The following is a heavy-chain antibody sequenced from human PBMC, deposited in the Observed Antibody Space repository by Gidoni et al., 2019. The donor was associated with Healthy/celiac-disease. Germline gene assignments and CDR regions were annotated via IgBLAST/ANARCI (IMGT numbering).Heavy chain of an antibody. CDR3: ARDGVDTAMGD. D-gene: IGHD5-18*01. CDR2: INYRGST. CDR1: GGSVSSGSYY. Sequence: QVPLQESGPGLVKPSSTLSLTCTVSGGSVSSGSYYCSWSRQPPGKGLEWIGYINYRGSTNYNPSLKSRVTISVDTSKNQFSLKLSSVTAADTAVYYCARDGVDTAMGDWGQGTLVTVSS. J-gene: IGHJ4*02. V-gene: IGHV4-61*01.